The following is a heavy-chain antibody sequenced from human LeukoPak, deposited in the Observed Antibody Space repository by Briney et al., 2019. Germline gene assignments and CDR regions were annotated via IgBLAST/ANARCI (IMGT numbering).Heavy chain of an antibody. D-gene: IGHD5-12*01. CDR3: ARGNSGYDYLDY. Sequence: GGSLRLSCVASGFTFSTYWMSWVRQAPGKGLEWLANIKHDGSEMYYLDSVKGRFTFSGDNAKNSLYLQMSSLRDEDTAVYYCARGNSGYDYLDYWGQGTLVTVSS. CDR2: IKHDGSEM. CDR1: GFTFSTYW. V-gene: IGHV3-7*04. J-gene: IGHJ4*02.